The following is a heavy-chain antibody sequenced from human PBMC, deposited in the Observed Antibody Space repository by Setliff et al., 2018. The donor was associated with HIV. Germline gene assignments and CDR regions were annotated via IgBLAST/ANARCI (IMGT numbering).Heavy chain of an antibody. V-gene: IGHV4-39*01. Sequence: SETLSLTCTVSGGSIWNYYWGWIRQPPGKGLEWIGSLYYSGTTYYNPSLKSRLTISVDTSKNQFSLKLSSVTAADTAVYYCARRTLITGYDYWGQGTLVTVSS. J-gene: IGHJ4*02. CDR2: LYYSGTT. CDR3: ARRTLITGYDY. CDR1: GGSIWNYY. D-gene: IGHD3-16*01.